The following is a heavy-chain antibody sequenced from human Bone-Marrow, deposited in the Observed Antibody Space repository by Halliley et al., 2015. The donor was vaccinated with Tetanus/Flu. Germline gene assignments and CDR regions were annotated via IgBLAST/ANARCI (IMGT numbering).Heavy chain of an antibody. CDR1: GFTFNNYG. CDR3: AKDRGPVSAHFDH. CDR2: ISYDGSQK. D-gene: IGHD6-19*01. J-gene: IGHJ4*02. Sequence: AASGFTFNNYGMHWVRQAPGKGLEWVAAISYDGSQKYYVDSVKGRFTISRDNSNNTVSLQMNSLRAEDTAVFYCAKDRGPVSAHFDHWGQGTLVTVSS. V-gene: IGHV3-30*18.